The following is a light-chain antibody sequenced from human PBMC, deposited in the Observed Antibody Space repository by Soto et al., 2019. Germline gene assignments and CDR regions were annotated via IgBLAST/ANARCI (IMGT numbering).Light chain of an antibody. CDR3: QTWGSGTWV. J-gene: IGLJ3*02. CDR1: SGHSSYA. Sequence: QLVLTQSPSASASLGASVKLTCTLSSGHSSYAIAWLQQQPEKGPRYLIKINNDGSHSKGDGIPDRFSGSSSGAERYLTISSLQSEDEADYYCQTWGSGTWVFGGGTKLTVL. CDR2: INNDGSH. V-gene: IGLV4-69*01.